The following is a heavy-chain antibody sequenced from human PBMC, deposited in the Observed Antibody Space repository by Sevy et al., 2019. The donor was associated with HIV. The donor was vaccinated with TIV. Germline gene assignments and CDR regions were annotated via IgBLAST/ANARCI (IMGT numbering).Heavy chain of an antibody. CDR1: GYTFTSYG. CDR2: ISAYNCNT. CDR3: ARDRGYCSGGSCYGTFDY. J-gene: IGHJ4*02. D-gene: IGHD2-15*01. V-gene: IGHV1-18*04. Sequence: ASVKVSCKASGYTFTSYGISWVRQAPGQGLEWMGWISAYNCNTNYAQKLQGRVTMTTDTSTSTAYMELRSLRSDDTAVYYCARDRGYCSGGSCYGTFDYWGQGTLVTVSS.